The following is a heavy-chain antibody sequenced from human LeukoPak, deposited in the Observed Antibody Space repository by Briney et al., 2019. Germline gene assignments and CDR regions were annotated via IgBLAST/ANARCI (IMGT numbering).Heavy chain of an antibody. CDR3: ARDTKYYDILTGYYARDYGMDV. V-gene: IGHV3-53*01. D-gene: IGHD3-9*01. CDR1: GFTVSSNY. J-gene: IGHJ6*02. CDR2: IYSGGST. Sequence: GGSLRLSCAASGFTVSSNYMSWFRQAPGKGLEWVSIIYSGGSTYYADSVKGRFTISRDNSKNTLYLQMNSLRAEDTAVYYCARDTKYYDILTGYYARDYGMDVWGQGTTVTVSS.